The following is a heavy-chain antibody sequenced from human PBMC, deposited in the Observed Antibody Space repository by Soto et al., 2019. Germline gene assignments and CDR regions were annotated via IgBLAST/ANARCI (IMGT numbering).Heavy chain of an antibody. CDR3: ARFPDPRFLEWLSPFDY. D-gene: IGHD3-3*01. J-gene: IGHJ4*02. CDR2: ISSSSSYI. CDR1: GFTFSSYS. Sequence: GGSLRLSCAASGFTFSSYSMNWVRQAPGKGLEWVSSISSSSSYIYYADSVKGRFTISRDNAKNSLYLQMNSLRAEDTAVYYCARFPDPRFLEWLSPFDYWGQGTLVTVSS. V-gene: IGHV3-21*01.